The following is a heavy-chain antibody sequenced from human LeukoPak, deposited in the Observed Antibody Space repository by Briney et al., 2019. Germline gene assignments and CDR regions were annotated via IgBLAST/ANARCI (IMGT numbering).Heavy chain of an antibody. Sequence: SETLSLTCTVSGGSVSSSSYYWGWIRQPPGKGLEWIGYIYYSGYTNYNPSLKSRVTISVDTSKNQFSLKLSSVTAADTAVYYCARTTMVRGTYYMDVWGKGTTVTISS. V-gene: IGHV4-61*01. CDR2: IYYSGYT. CDR3: ARTTMVRGTYYMDV. D-gene: IGHD3-10*01. CDR1: GGSVSSSSYY. J-gene: IGHJ6*03.